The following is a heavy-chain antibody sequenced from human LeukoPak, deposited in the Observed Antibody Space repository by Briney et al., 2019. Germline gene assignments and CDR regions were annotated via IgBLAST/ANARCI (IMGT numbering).Heavy chain of an antibody. D-gene: IGHD5-24*01. CDR2: IIPIFGTA. CDR3: ARDLTDRDGYNSNLFVP. Sequence: SVKVSCKASGGTFSSYAISWVRQAPGHGLEWMGRIIPIFGTANYAQKFQGRVTITTDESTSTAYMELSSLRSEDTAVYYCARDLTDRDGYNSNLFVPWGQGTLVTVSS. CDR1: GGTFSSYA. J-gene: IGHJ5*02. V-gene: IGHV1-69*05.